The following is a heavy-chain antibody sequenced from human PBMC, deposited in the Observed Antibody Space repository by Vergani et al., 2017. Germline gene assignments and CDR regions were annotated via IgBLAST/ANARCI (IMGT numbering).Heavy chain of an antibody. D-gene: IGHD2-2*02. CDR2: IYHSGST. J-gene: IGHJ4*02. CDR3: ARESDDIVVVPAAIRQDY. V-gene: IGHV4-38-2*02. Sequence: QVQLQESGPGLVKPSETLSLTCTVSGYYISSGYYWGWIRQPPGKGLEWIGSIYHSGSTYYNPSLKSRVTISVDTSKNQLSRKLSSVTAADTAVYYCARESDDIVVVPAAIRQDYWGQGTLVTVSS. CDR1: GYYISSGYY.